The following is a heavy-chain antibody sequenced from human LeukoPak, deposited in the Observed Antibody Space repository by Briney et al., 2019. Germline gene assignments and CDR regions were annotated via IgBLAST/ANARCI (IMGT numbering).Heavy chain of an antibody. V-gene: IGHV3-30*02. CDR1: GFTFSIYD. J-gene: IGHJ5*02. D-gene: IGHD3-10*01. CDR2: IRYDGSNK. CDR3: AKEGSSLFDP. Sequence: PGGCLRLFRAASGFTFSIYDMRWVRQAPRKGLEWMAFIRYDGSNKYYADSVKGRFIISRDNSKNTLYLQVNSLRAEDTAVYYCAKEGSSLFDPWGQGTLVTVSS.